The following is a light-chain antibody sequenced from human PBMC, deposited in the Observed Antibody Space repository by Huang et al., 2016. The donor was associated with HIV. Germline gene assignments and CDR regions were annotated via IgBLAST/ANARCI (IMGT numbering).Light chain of an antibody. CDR3: QQRGNWPPVT. J-gene: IGKJ4*01. CDR2: DAS. V-gene: IGKV3-11*01. Sequence: EVVLTQSPATLSLSPGERATLSCRASQSVTNYLAWYQQKPGRPPRRLIYDASNRATGVPARFSGSGSGTDFTLAISSLEPEDFAVYYCQQRGNWPPVTFGGGTKVEIK. CDR1: QSVTNY.